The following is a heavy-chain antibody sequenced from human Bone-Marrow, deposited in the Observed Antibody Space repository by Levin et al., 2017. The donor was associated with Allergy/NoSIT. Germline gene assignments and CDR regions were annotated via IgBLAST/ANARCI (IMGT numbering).Heavy chain of an antibody. Sequence: GGSLRLSCAASGFTFSDYYMSWIRQAPGKGLEWVSYISSSGSTIYYADSVKGRFTISRDNAKNSLYLQMNSLRAEDTAVYYCAREDSSSSHAFDIWGQGTMVTVSS. CDR3: AREDSSSSHAFDI. D-gene: IGHD6-6*01. J-gene: IGHJ3*02. V-gene: IGHV3-11*01. CDR1: GFTFSDYY. CDR2: ISSSGSTI.